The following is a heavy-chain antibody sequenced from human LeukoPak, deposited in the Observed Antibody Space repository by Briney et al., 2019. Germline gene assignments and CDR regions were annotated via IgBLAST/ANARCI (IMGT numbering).Heavy chain of an antibody. CDR3: AKHNSVTHEPIDY. D-gene: IGHD4-17*01. Sequence: GGSLRLSCAASGFTFSSYAMSWVRRAPGKGLEWVSAISGSGGSTYYADSVKGRFTISRDNSKNTLYLQMNSLRAEDTAVYYCAKHNSVTHEPIDYWRQGTLVTVSS. J-gene: IGHJ4*02. CDR2: ISGSGGST. CDR1: GFTFSSYA. V-gene: IGHV3-23*01.